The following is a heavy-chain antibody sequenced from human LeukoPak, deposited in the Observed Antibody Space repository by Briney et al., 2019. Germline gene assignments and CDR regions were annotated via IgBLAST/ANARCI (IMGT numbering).Heavy chain of an antibody. CDR3: AIDYDNKGS. V-gene: IGHV3-7*01. CDR2: IKQDGSEK. Sequence: PGGSLRLSCSTSGFTFTSYWMIWVRQAPGKGLEWVANIKQDGSEKYYVDSVKGRFTISRDNARNSLYLQMSSLRAEDTAVYYCAIDYDNKGSWGQGTLVTVSS. D-gene: IGHD3-22*01. J-gene: IGHJ4*02. CDR1: GFTFTSYW.